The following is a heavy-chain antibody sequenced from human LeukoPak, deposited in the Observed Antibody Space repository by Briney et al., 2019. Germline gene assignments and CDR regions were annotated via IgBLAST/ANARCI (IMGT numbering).Heavy chain of an antibody. CDR1: GFTFSDYN. CDR2: ITDSGNTI. CDR3: ARSIGLTGGGVDV. J-gene: IGHJ6*02. Sequence: GGSLRLSCAASGFTFSDYNMHWVRQAPGKGLEGVSYITDSGNTIHYADSVKGRFTISRDNAKNSLYLQMNSLRAEDTAGYYCARSIGLTGGGVDVWGQGTTVTLSS. V-gene: IGHV3-11*01. D-gene: IGHD3-9*01.